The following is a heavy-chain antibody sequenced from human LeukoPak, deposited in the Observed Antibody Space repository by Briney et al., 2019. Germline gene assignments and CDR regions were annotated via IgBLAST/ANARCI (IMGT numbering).Heavy chain of an antibody. CDR1: GGSISSYY. CDR2: IYYSGST. Sequence: SETLSLTCTVSGGSISSYYWSWIRQPPGKGLEWIGHIYYSGSTNYNPSLKSRVTISVDTSKNQFSLKLSSVTAADTAVYYCARLIGNYYGSGSYYNSNWFDPWGQGTLVTVSS. V-gene: IGHV4-59*08. CDR3: ARLIGNYYGSGSYYNSNWFDP. D-gene: IGHD3-10*01. J-gene: IGHJ5*02.